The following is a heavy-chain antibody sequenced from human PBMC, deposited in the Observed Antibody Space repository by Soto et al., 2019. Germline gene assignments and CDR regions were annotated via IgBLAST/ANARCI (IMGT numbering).Heavy chain of an antibody. V-gene: IGHV4-61*05. CDR1: GGSISNSSYL. CDR2: IYYSGST. J-gene: IGHJ4*02. CDR3: ARGSKYYVFWTGYYMGGLGDFDY. Sequence: SETLSLTCTVSGGSISNSSYLWGWIRQPPGKGLEWIGYIYYSGSTNYNPSLKSRVTISVDTSKNQFSLKLSSVTAADTAVYYCARGSKYYVFWTGYYMGGLGDFDYWGQGTLVTVSS. D-gene: IGHD3-3*01.